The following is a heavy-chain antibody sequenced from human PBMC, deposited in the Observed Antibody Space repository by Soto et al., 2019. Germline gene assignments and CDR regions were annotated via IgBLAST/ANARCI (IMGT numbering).Heavy chain of an antibody. CDR2: ISYDGSNK. J-gene: IGHJ4*02. V-gene: IGHV3-30-3*01. D-gene: IGHD1-26*01. Sequence: QVQLVESGGGVVQPGRSLRLSCAASGFTFSSYAMHWVRQAPGKGLEWVAVISYDGSNKYYADSVKGRFTISRDNFKNPLYLQVNSLRTEDTAVYYCARSVGAIDYFDYWGQGTLVTVSS. CDR3: ARSVGAIDYFDY. CDR1: GFTFSSYA.